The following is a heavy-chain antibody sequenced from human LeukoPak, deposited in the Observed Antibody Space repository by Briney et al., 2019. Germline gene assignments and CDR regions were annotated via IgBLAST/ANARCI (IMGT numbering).Heavy chain of an antibody. D-gene: IGHD2-15*01. J-gene: IGHJ5*02. CDR2: MNPNSGNT. CDR1: GYTFTSYD. Sequence: ASVKVSCKASGYTFTSYDINWVRQATGQGLEWMGWMNPNSGNTGYAQKFQGRVTITRNTSISTAYMELSSLRSEDTAVYYCARGYCSGGSCYSLNWFDPWGQGTLVTVSS. CDR3: ARGYCSGGSCYSLNWFDP. V-gene: IGHV1-8*01.